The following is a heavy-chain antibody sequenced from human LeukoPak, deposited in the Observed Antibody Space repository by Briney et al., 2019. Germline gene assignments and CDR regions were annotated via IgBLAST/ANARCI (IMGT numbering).Heavy chain of an antibody. CDR2: IISIFGTA. V-gene: IGHV1-69*13. D-gene: IGHD5-24*01. Sequence: ASVKVSCKASGGTFSSYAISWVRQAPGQGLEWMGGIISIFGTANYAQKFQGRVTITADESTSTAYMELSSLRSEDTAVYYCARDSELEMATNIGYYWGQGTLVTVSS. CDR3: ARDSELEMATNIGYY. CDR1: GGTFSSYA. J-gene: IGHJ4*02.